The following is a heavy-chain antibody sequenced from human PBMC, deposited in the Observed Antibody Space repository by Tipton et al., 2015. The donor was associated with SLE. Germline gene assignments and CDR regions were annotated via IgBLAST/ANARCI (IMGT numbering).Heavy chain of an antibody. CDR3: ARGPSIPYSSSWYGIDY. D-gene: IGHD6-13*01. V-gene: IGHV4-38-2*01. J-gene: IGHJ4*02. CDR2: FYHGGNT. Sequence: TLSLTCDVSGYSINRGYYWGWLRKSPGKGLEWVGSFYHGGNTYYNPSLKSRVTISVDTSKNQFSLKLSSVTPADTAVYYCARGPSIPYSSSWYGIDYWGQGTLVTVSS. CDR1: GYSINRGYY.